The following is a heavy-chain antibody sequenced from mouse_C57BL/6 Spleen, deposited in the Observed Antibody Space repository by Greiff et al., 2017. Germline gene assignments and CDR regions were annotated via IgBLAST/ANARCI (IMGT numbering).Heavy chain of an antibody. V-gene: IGHV5-17*01. CDR1: VFTFSDYG. CDR3: ARDGYYVGAMDY. CDR2: ISSGSSTI. J-gene: IGHJ4*01. D-gene: IGHD2-3*01. Sequence: DVMLVESGGGLVPPGGSLILSCAASVFTFSDYGLHWVRQAPEKGLEWVAYISSGSSTIYYADTVKGRFTISRDNAKNTLFLQMTSLRSEDTAMYYCARDGYYVGAMDYWGQGTSVTVSS.